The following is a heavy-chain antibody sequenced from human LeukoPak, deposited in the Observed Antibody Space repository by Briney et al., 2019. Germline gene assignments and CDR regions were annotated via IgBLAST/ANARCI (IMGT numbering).Heavy chain of an antibody. D-gene: IGHD3-10*01. CDR3: AKDKNLAGDGAFDI. V-gene: IGHV3-30*18. J-gene: IGHJ3*02. Sequence: GGSLRLICAATGFTFSSYGVHWIRQAPGKGPECVAVISYDGSNKYYADYVKGRFTISRDNSKNTLYLQMNSLRAEDTAVYYCAKDKNLAGDGAFDIWGQGTMVTVSS. CDR2: ISYDGSNK. CDR1: GFTFSSYG.